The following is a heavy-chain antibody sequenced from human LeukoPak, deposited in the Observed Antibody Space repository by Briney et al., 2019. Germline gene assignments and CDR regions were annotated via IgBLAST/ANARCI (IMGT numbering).Heavy chain of an antibody. CDR1: GYTFTSYA. Sequence: GASVKVSCKASGYTFTSYAMHWVRQAPGQRLEWMGWINAGNGNTKYSQKFQGRVTITRDTSASTAYMELSSLRSEDTAVYYCANLGPISRLYAPRGMDVWGQGTTVTVSS. CDR2: INAGNGNT. V-gene: IGHV1-3*01. D-gene: IGHD3-16*01. CDR3: ANLGPISRLYAPRGMDV. J-gene: IGHJ6*02.